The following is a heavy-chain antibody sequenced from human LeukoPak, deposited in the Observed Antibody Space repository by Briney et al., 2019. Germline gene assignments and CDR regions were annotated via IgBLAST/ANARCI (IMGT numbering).Heavy chain of an antibody. CDR2: IKSKTDGGTT. CDR3: AKEQRFLEWLLLRPSEPGRSAFDI. Sequence: GGSLRLSCAASGFTFSNAWMSWVRQAPGKGLEWVGRIKSKTDGGTTDYAAPVKGRFTISRDNSKNTLYLQMNSLRAEDTAVYYCAKEQRFLEWLLLRPSEPGRSAFDIWGQGTMVTVSS. J-gene: IGHJ3*02. D-gene: IGHD3-3*01. CDR1: GFTFSNAW. V-gene: IGHV3-15*01.